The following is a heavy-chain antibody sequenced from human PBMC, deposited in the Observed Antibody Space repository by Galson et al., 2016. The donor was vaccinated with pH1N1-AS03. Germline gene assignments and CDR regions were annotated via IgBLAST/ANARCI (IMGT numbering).Heavy chain of an antibody. CDR2: IYSIGGT. CDR1: SGSISSYS. D-gene: IGHD6-13*01. Sequence: TLSLTCTVSSGSISSYSWNWIRQPPGKGLEWIGSIYSIGGTNYNPSLESRITISVETSKNQFSLKLRSVTAADTAVYYCARATAVGPPYFGYWGQGTVATVSS. V-gene: IGHV4-59*01. CDR3: ARATAVGPPYFGY. J-gene: IGHJ4*02.